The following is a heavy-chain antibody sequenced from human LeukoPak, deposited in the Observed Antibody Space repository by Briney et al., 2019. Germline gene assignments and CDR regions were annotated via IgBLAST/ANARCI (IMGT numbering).Heavy chain of an antibody. V-gene: IGHV3-48*03. D-gene: IGHD2-2*01. J-gene: IGHJ6*02. CDR2: ISSSGGTI. CDR1: GFTFSSYE. CDR3: ARDLSYCTITSCSYYYYGMDV. Sequence: PGGSLRLSCSASGFTFSSYEMNWVRQAPGKGLEWVSYISSSGGTIYYADSVKGRFTISRDNAKNSLYLQMNSLRAEDTAAYYCARDLSYCTITSCSYYYYGMDVWGRGTTVTVSS.